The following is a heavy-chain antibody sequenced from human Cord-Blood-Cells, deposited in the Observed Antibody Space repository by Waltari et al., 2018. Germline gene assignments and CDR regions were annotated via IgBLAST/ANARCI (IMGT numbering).Heavy chain of an antibody. CDR3: ARVSVGAFDS. J-gene: IGHJ3*02. Sequence: QVQLQQSGPGLVKPSQTLLLTYAISGDTVPSNSAAWNWIRQSPSRGLEWLARTYYRSKWYNDYAVSVKIRMTINPNTSKNQFSLQLNSVTPEDTAVYYCARVSVGAFDSWGQGTMVTVSS. CDR1: GDTVPSNSAA. V-gene: IGHV6-1*01. D-gene: IGHD2-21*01. CDR2: TYYRSKWYN.